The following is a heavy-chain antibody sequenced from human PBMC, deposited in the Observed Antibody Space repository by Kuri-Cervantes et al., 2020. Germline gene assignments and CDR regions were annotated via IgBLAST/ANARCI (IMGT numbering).Heavy chain of an antibody. J-gene: IGHJ4*02. D-gene: IGHD7-27*01. CDR3: ASNWDHFDY. Sequence: GGSLRLSCLASGFTFSTYSMSWVRQTPGKGLEWVANIKRDGGVRYYADSVKGRFTISRDNAKNSLYLQMNSLRAEDTAVYYCASNWDHFDYWGQGTLVTVSS. CDR1: GFTFSTYS. CDR2: IKRDGGVR. V-gene: IGHV3-7*02.